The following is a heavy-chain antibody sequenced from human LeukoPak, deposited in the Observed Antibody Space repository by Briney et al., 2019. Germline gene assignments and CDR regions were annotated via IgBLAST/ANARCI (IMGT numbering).Heavy chain of an antibody. CDR1: GFTVSNNY. D-gene: IGHD6-6*01. CDR3: AKKVGLVSAPLYYFDL. Sequence: GGSLRLSCAASGFTVSNNYMSWVRQAPGKGLEWVSATSGPGGSRDYADSVKGRFTISRDNSKNTLYLQMNSLRAEDTAIYYCAKKVGLVSAPLYYFDLWGQGTLVTVSS. CDR2: TSGPGGSR. V-gene: IGHV3-23*01. J-gene: IGHJ4*02.